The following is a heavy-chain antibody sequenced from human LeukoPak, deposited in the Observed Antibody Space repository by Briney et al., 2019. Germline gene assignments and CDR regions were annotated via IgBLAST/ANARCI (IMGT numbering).Heavy chain of an antibody. J-gene: IGHJ4*02. CDR1: GGSISSYY. CDR2: IHYSGST. Sequence: SETLSLTCTVSGGSISSYYWSWIRQPPEKGLEWIGYIHYSGSTSYNPSLKSRVTMSVDTSNNQFSLKVSSVTAADTAVYYCARGGNSWYADYWGQGTLVTVSS. CDR3: ARGGNSWYADY. V-gene: IGHV4-59*01. D-gene: IGHD6-13*01.